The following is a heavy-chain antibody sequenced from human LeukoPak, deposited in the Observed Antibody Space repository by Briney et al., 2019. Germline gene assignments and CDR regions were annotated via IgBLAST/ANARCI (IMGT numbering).Heavy chain of an antibody. V-gene: IGHV3-23*01. CDR1: GFPFSTLA. Sequence: GGSLSFSGAAPGFPFSTLAWSWSGRAQGKGLKGVSGISGSGGSAYYADSVKGRFTISRDNSKNTLYLQVNSLRAEDTAVYYCAKDRYSISWYGRTGLDYWGQGTLVTVSS. J-gene: IGHJ4*02. CDR3: AKDRYSISWYGRTGLDY. D-gene: IGHD6-13*01. CDR2: ISGSGGSA.